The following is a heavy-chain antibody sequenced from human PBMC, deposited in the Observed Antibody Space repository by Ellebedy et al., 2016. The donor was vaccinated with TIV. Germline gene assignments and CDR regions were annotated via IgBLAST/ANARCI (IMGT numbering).Heavy chain of an antibody. V-gene: IGHV3-48*04. J-gene: IGHJ3*02. D-gene: IGHD7-27*01. CDR2: MSGSTITT. CDR3: ARDMAWGNERVIDGFDI. Sequence: GESLKISCAASGFSFSSYSMNWVRQAPGKGLEWVSYMSGSTITTYHADSVKGRFTISRDNAKNSLYLQMNSLRAEDTAVYYCARDMAWGNERVIDGFDIWGQGTMVTVSS. CDR1: GFSFSSYS.